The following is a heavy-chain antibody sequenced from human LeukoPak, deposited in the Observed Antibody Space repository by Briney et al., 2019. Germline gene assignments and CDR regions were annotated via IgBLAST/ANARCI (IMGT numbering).Heavy chain of an antibody. CDR2: ISGSGGHT. CDR1: GFTFSSYA. J-gene: IGHJ5*02. CDR3: AKGGLSCSSSSCYSAINWFDP. D-gene: IGHD2-2*01. V-gene: IGHV3-23*01. Sequence: GGSLRLSCAASGFTFSSYAMTWVRQAPGKGLEWVSAISGSGGHTYYADSVKGRFTISRDNSKNTLYLQMNSLRAEDTAVYYCAKGGLSCSSSSCYSAINWFDPWGQGTLVTVSS.